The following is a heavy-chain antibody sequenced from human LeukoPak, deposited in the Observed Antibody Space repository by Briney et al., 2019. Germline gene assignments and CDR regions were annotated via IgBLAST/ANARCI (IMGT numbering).Heavy chain of an antibody. D-gene: IGHD3-9*01. CDR1: GFTFRTYG. V-gene: IGHV3-21*01. CDR2: ISSSGSYI. Sequence: GGSLRLSCAASGFTFRTYGMNWVRQAPGKGLEWVSFISSSGSYIYYADSVKGRFTISRDNAANSLYLQMNSLRAEDTAVYYCAREGYDILTGYYDWGQGTLVTVSS. CDR3: AREGYDILTGYYD. J-gene: IGHJ4*02.